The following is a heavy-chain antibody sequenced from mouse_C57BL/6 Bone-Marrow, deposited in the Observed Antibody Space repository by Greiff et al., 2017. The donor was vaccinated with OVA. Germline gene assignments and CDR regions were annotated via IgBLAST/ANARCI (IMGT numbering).Heavy chain of an antibody. J-gene: IGHJ3*01. CDR3: ARGGKSPFAY. CDR2: INPSTGGT. V-gene: IGHV1-42*01. Sequence: EVKLVESGPELVKPGASVKISCKASGYSFTGYYMNWVKQSPEKSLEWIGEINPSTGGTTYNQKFKAKATLTVDKSSSTAYMQLKSLTSEDSAVYYCARGGKSPFAYWGQGTLVTVSA. CDR1: GYSFTGYY. D-gene: IGHD1-1*02.